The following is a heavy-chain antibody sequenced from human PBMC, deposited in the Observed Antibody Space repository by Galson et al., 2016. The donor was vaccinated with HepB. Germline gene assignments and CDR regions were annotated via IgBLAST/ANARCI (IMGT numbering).Heavy chain of an antibody. CDR1: GYTFTSYD. CDR2: MNPNSGNS. V-gene: IGHV1-8*01. J-gene: IGHJ4*02. CDR3: ARGPDHDFWSGYYDS. D-gene: IGHD3-3*01. Sequence: SVKVSCKASGYTFTSYDINWVRQATGQRLEWVGWMNPNSGNSGCAQKFQGRVTMTRNTSITTVYRELSSLRSDDTAGYYCARGPDHDFWSGYYDSWGQGTLVTVSS.